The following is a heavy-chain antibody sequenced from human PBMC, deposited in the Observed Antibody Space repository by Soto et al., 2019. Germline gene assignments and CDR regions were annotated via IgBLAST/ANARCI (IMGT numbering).Heavy chain of an antibody. Sequence: SETLSLTCTVSGGSISGYYWAWVRQPPERGLEWIGFIYYDGTISSNPSLNSRVTLSVDTSKNQFTLKLSSVTAADTAEYYCARHYCDYVWGSYPIPAFDPWGQGTLVT. J-gene: IGHJ5*02. D-gene: IGHD3-16*02. CDR3: ARHYCDYVWGSYPIPAFDP. CDR2: IYYDGTI. V-gene: IGHV4-59*08. CDR1: GGSISGYY.